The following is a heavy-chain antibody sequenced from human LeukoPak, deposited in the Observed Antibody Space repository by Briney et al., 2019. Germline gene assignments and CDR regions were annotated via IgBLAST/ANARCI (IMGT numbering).Heavy chain of an antibody. CDR1: GFTFSSYG. D-gene: IGHD6-13*01. V-gene: IGHV3-30*02. Sequence: GGSLRLSCAASGFTFSSYGMHWVRQAPGKGLEWVAFIRYDGSNKYYADSVKGRFTISRDNSKNTLYLQMNSLRAEDTAVYYCAKGAYSSSWSRTWFDPWGQGTLVTVSS. CDR2: IRYDGSNK. CDR3: AKGAYSSSWSRTWFDP. J-gene: IGHJ5*02.